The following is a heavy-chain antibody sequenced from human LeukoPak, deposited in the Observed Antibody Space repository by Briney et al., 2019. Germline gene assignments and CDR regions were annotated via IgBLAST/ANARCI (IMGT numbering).Heavy chain of an antibody. D-gene: IGHD3-10*01. Sequence: ASVKVSCKASGGTCSSYAISWVRQAPGQGLEWMGGIIPIFGTANYAQKFQGRVTITADESTSTAYMELSSLRSEDTAVYYCASNREYGSGSYRGFDPWGQGTLVTVSS. CDR1: GGTCSSYA. J-gene: IGHJ5*02. CDR2: IIPIFGTA. V-gene: IGHV1-69*13. CDR3: ASNREYGSGSYRGFDP.